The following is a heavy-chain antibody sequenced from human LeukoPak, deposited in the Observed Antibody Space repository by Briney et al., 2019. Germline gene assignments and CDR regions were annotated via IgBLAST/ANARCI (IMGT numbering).Heavy chain of an antibody. CDR2: SSSGGDT. Sequence: GGSLRLSCAASGFTVSDNVMLDDIYMYWIRQPPGKGLEWVSTSSSGGDTDYADSVKGRFTIFRDNSRNTLYLQMNSLRADDTAVYYCAKDLDYTTYGYYFDYWGQGTLVTVSS. V-gene: IGHV3-53*01. D-gene: IGHD4-11*01. CDR1: GFTVSDNVMLDDIY. J-gene: IGHJ4*02. CDR3: AKDLDYTTYGYYFDY.